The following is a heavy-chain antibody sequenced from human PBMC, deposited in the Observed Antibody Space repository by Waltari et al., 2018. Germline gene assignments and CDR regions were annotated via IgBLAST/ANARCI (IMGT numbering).Heavy chain of an antibody. Sequence: QVQLVQSGAEVKKPGSSVKVSCQASGGTFNTYGSNWVRQAPGQGLEWMGGIISMFGEANYAHQFRGRVTITADEPTSTAYMELTSLTSEDTAVYYCARGVEYSTASWLDFWGSGTLVTVSS. J-gene: IGHJ4*01. CDR1: GGTFNTYG. CDR3: ARGVEYSTASWLDF. V-gene: IGHV1-69*01. D-gene: IGHD6-6*01. CDR2: IISMFGEA.